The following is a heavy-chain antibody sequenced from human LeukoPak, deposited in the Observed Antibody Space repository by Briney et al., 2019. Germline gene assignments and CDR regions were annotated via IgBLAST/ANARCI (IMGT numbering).Heavy chain of an antibody. CDR3: ARVSSSSGWYTPYYYYMDV. Sequence: PGRSLRHSCAASGFTFSSYAMHWVRQAPGKGLEWVAVISYDGSNKYYADSVKGRFTISRDNSKNTLYLQMNSLRAEDTAVYYCARVSSSSGWYTPYYYYMDVWGKGTTVTVSS. CDR1: GFTFSSYA. CDR2: ISYDGSNK. V-gene: IGHV3-30*04. J-gene: IGHJ6*03. D-gene: IGHD6-19*01.